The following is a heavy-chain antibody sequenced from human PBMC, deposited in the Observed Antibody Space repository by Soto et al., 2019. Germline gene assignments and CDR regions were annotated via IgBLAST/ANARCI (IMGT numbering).Heavy chain of an antibody. D-gene: IGHD6-19*01. CDR2: ISYDGSNK. J-gene: IGHJ6*02. CDR1: GFTFSSYG. V-gene: IGHV3-30*18. CDR3: AKVSVAGGYYYYYGMDV. Sequence: QVQLVESGGGVVQPGRSLRLSCAASGFTFSSYGMHWVRQAPGKGLEWVAVISYDGSNKYYADSVKGRFTISRDNSKNTLYLQMNSLRAEDTAVYYCAKVSVAGGYYYYYGMDVWGQGTTVTVSS.